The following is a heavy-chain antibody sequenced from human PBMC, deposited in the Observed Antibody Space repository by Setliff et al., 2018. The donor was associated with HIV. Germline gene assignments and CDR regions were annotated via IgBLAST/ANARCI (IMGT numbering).Heavy chain of an antibody. Sequence: SETLSLTCAVYGGSFSGYYWSWIRQPPGEGLEWIGEINHSGSTNYNPSLKSRVTISVDTSKNQFSLKLSSVTAADTAVYYCARINYGSNLYYFDYWGQGTLVTVSS. CDR3: ARINYGSNLYYFDY. CDR1: GGSFSGYY. V-gene: IGHV4-34*01. CDR2: INHSGST. J-gene: IGHJ4*02. D-gene: IGHD4-17*01.